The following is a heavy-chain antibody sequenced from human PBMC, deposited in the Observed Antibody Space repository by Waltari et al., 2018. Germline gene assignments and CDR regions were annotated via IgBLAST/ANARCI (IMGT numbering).Heavy chain of an antibody. CDR3: ARGRSGDSWSGFQPANFDY. CDR2: INHSGST. J-gene: IGHJ4*02. V-gene: IGHV4-34*01. Sequence: QVQLQQWGAGLLKPSETLSLTCAVYGGSFRGYYWRWIRQPPGRGLEWIGEINHSGSTNYNPSLKSRVTISVDTSKNQFSLKLSSVTAADTAVYYCARGRSGDSWSGFQPANFDYWGQGTLVTVSS. D-gene: IGHD3-3*01. CDR1: GGSFRGYY.